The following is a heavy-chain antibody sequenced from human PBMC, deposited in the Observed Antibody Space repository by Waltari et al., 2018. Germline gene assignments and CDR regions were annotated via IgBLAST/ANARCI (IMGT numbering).Heavy chain of an antibody. CDR1: GGSISSSSYY. V-gene: IGHV4-39*07. J-gene: IGHJ4*02. CDR2: IYYSVIT. CDR3: ARGVATMGRDAFDY. D-gene: IGHD5-12*01. Sequence: QLQLQESGPGLVKPSETLSLTCTVSGGSISSSSYYWGWIRQPPGKGLEWIGSIYYSVITYYNPSLKSRVTISVDTSKNQFSLKLSSVTAADTAVYYCARGVATMGRDAFDYWGQGTLVTVSS.